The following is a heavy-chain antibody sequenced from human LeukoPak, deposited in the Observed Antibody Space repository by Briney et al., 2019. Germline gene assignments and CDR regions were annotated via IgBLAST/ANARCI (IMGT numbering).Heavy chain of an antibody. CDR2: TYYRSKWYN. D-gene: IGHD2-15*01. Sequence: SQTLSLTCAISGDSVSSNSAAWNWIRQSPSRGLEWLGRTYYRSKWYNDYAVFVKSRITINPDTSKNQFSLQLNSVTPEDTAVYYCARTATEDYYYYYGMDVWGQGTTVTVSS. V-gene: IGHV6-1*01. J-gene: IGHJ6*02. CDR1: GDSVSSNSAA. CDR3: ARTATEDYYYYYGMDV.